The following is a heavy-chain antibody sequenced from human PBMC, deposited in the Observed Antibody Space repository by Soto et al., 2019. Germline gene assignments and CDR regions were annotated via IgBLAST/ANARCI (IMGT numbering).Heavy chain of an antibody. Sequence: VQLVQSGAEVKKPGSSVKLSCKASGGTFNRYAISWVRQAPGQGLEWVGGIMPIFETANYAEKFQGRVATIADDTTTTAYKELRSLRSEDTAVYYCALWGFKDGNNSKYNYSGMDIWGQGTRVSVSS. CDR1: GGTFNRYA. V-gene: IGHV1-69*01. CDR2: IMPIFETA. D-gene: IGHD1-1*01. CDR3: ALWGFKDGNNSKYNYSGMDI. J-gene: IGHJ6*02.